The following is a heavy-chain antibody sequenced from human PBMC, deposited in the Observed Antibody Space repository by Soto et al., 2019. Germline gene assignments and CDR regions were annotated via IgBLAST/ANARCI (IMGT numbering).Heavy chain of an antibody. V-gene: IGHV1-3*01. CDR1: GYTFTSYA. D-gene: IGHD2-2*01. Sequence: ASVTVSCKASGYTFTSYAMHWVRQSPGQRLEWMGWINAGNGNTKYSQKFQGRVTITRDTSASTAYMELSSLRSEDTAVYYCARTVVVVTAATPHDAFDIWGQGTMVTVSS. CDR2: INAGNGNT. J-gene: IGHJ3*02. CDR3: ARTVVVVTAATPHDAFDI.